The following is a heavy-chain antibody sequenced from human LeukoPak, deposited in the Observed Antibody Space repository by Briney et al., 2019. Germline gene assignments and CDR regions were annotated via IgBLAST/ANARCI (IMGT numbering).Heavy chain of an antibody. J-gene: IGHJ5*02. CDR3: ARVAYSSGWYLNWFDP. V-gene: IGHV4-39*07. CDR2: IYHSGST. CDR1: GGSISSDSYY. Sequence: SETLSLTCTVSGGSISSDSYYWGWIRQPPGKGLEWIGSIYHSGSTYYNPSLKSRVTISVDTSKNQFSLKLSSVTAADTAVYYCARVAYSSGWYLNWFDPWGQGTLVTVSS. D-gene: IGHD6-19*01.